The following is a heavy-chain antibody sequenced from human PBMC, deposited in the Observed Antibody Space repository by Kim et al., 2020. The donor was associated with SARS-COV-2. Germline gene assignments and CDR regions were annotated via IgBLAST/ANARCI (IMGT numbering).Heavy chain of an antibody. D-gene: IGHD2-2*02. CDR1: GGSISSSSYY. J-gene: IGHJ4*02. CDR3: ARQVVVVPAAIGPPDY. V-gene: IGHV4-39*01. CDR2: IYYSGST. Sequence: SETLSLTCTVSGGSISSSSYYWGWIRQPPGKGLEWIGSIYYSGSTYYNPSLKSRVTISVDTSKNQFSLKLSSVTAADTAVYYCARQVVVVPAAIGPPDYWGQGTLVTVSS.